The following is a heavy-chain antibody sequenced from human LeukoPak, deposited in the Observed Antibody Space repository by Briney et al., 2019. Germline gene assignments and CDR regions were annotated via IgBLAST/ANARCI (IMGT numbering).Heavy chain of an antibody. CDR3: ARGLLVGATEADY. CDR2: IYYSGTT. D-gene: IGHD1-26*01. V-gene: IGHV4-59*08. Sequence: TETLSLTCTVSGGSISGYYWSWIRQPPGKGLEWIGYIYYSGTTNYNPSLKSRVTISVDTSKNQFSLKLSSVTAADTAVYYCARGLLVGATEADYWGQGTLVTVSS. J-gene: IGHJ4*02. CDR1: GGSISGYY.